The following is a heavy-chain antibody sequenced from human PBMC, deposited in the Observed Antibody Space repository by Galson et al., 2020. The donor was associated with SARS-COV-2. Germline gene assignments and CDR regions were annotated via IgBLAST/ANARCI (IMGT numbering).Heavy chain of an antibody. CDR2: INPNSGGT. J-gene: IGHJ6*02. CDR3: ASVPEAAALEYCYGMDV. Sequence: ASVKVSCKASGYTFTGYYMHWVRQAPGQGLEWMGWINPNSGGTNYAQKFQGRVTMTRDTSISTAYMELSRLRSDDTAVYYCASVPEAAALEYCYGMDVWGQGTTVTVSS. CDR1: GYTFTGYY. V-gene: IGHV1-2*02. D-gene: IGHD6-13*01.